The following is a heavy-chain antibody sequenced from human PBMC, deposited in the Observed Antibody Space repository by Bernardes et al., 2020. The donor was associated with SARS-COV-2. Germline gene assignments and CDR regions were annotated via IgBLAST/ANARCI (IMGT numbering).Heavy chain of an antibody. V-gene: IGHV4-39*01. J-gene: IGHJ3*02. CDR3: VRQLTAVDAFDI. D-gene: IGHD3-9*01. CDR1: GGSISGTSSY. Sequence: SETLSLTCTVSGGSISGTSSYWGWIRQPPRTGLEWIANIFYGGNTYHNPSLRSRVTISRDTSKNQFSLQLTSVSAADTAVYYCVRQLTAVDAFDIWGQGKMVIVSS. CDR2: IFYGGNT.